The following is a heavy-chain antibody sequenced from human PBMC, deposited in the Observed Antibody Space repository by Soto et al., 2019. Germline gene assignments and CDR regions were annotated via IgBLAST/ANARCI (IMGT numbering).Heavy chain of an antibody. CDR3: AKDSHWESSSWYADY. J-gene: IGHJ4*02. CDR1: GFTFSSYG. V-gene: IGHV3-30*18. D-gene: IGHD6-13*01. Sequence: QVQLVESGGGVVQPGRSLRLSCAASGFTFSSYGMHWVRQAPGKGLEWVAVISYDGSNKYYADSVKGRFTISRDNSKNTLYLQMNSLRADDTAVYYCAKDSHWESSSWYADYWGQGTLVTVSS. CDR2: ISYDGSNK.